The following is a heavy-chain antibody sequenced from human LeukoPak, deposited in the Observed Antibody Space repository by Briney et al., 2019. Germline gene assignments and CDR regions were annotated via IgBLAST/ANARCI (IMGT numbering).Heavy chain of an antibody. CDR3: ARGVVVVPAAILGSPGDWFDP. CDR1: GGSISSYY. Sequence: SETLSLTCTVSGGSISSYYWSWIRQPAGKGLEWIGRIYTSGSTNYNPSLKSRVTISVDTSKNQFSLKLSSVTAADTAVYYCARGVVVVPAAILGSPGDWFDPWGQGTLVTVSS. J-gene: IGHJ5*02. D-gene: IGHD2-2*01. CDR2: IYTSGST. V-gene: IGHV4-4*07.